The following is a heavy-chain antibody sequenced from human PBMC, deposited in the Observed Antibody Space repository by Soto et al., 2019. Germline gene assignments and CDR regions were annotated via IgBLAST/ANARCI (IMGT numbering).Heavy chain of an antibody. V-gene: IGHV3-11*01. D-gene: IGHD6-25*01. CDR2: ISPSGSNT. CDR1: GFTFSDYY. CDR3: ARGHWRLEL. Sequence: QVQLVESGGGLVNPGGSLRLSCAASGFTFSDYYMSWIRQAPGKGLEWVSYISPSGSNTYYADSVKGRFTSSRDNAKTSLYLQMNSLRVEDTAVYFCARGHWRLELWGQGTLVTVSS. J-gene: IGHJ1*01.